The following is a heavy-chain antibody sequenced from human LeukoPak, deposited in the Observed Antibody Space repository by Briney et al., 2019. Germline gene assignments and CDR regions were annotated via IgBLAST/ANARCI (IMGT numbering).Heavy chain of an antibody. CDR2: ISGSGGST. Sequence: GGSLRLSCAASGFTFSSYAMSWVRQAPGKGLEWVSAISGSGGSTYYADSVKGRFTISRDNSKNTLYLQMNSLRAEDTAVYYCARDSYDILTGYYIPLDYWGQGTLVTVSS. D-gene: IGHD3-9*01. J-gene: IGHJ4*02. V-gene: IGHV3-23*01. CDR1: GFTFSSYA. CDR3: ARDSYDILTGYYIPLDY.